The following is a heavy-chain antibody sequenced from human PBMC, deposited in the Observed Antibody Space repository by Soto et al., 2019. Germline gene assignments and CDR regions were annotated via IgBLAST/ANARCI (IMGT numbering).Heavy chain of an antibody. CDR3: ARDGVGPFEY. D-gene: IGHD1-26*01. J-gene: IGHJ4*02. CDR2: VYYSGST. CDR1: GGSVSSSSYY. Sequence: PSETLSLTCTVSGGSVSSSSYYWGWVRQPPGKGLEWIGSVYYSGSTYYNPSLESRVTISVDTSRNRFSLTLTSVTAADTGVYYCARDGVGPFEYWGQGTPVTVSS. V-gene: IGHV4-39*02.